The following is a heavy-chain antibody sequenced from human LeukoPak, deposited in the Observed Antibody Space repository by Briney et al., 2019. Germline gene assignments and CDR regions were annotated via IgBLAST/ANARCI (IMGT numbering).Heavy chain of an antibody. CDR3: ARGVVGQLWDTYFDY. D-gene: IGHD5-18*01. CDR2: IIPTFGTA. Sequence: SVKVSCKASGGTFSSYAISWVRQAPGQGLEWMGGIIPTFGTANYAQKFQGRVTITADESTSTAYMELSSLRSEDTAVYYCARGVVGQLWDTYFDYWGQGTLVTVS. CDR1: GGTFSSYA. V-gene: IGHV1-69*13. J-gene: IGHJ4*02.